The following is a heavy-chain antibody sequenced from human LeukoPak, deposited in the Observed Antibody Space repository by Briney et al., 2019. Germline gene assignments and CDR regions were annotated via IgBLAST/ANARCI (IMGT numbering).Heavy chain of an antibody. J-gene: IGHJ4*02. Sequence: GGSLRLSCAASGFSFSASYMTWVRQAPGKGLECVAYIRPDGSSTYYVDSVKGRFTISRDNAKNSVYLQMNSLRVEDTALYYCSTEPRLLSYWGQGALVTVSP. CDR2: IRPDGSST. D-gene: IGHD3-10*01. CDR3: STEPRLLSY. V-gene: IGHV3-7*01. CDR1: GFSFSASY.